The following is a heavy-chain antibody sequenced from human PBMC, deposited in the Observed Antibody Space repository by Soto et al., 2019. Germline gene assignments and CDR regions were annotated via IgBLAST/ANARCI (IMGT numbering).Heavy chain of an antibody. V-gene: IGHV3-53*01. CDR1: GFTVSSNY. CDR3: ARARSYYGSGTPRADAFDI. D-gene: IGHD3-10*01. J-gene: IGHJ3*02. CDR2: IYSGGST. Sequence: GGSLRLSCAASGFTVSSNYMSWVRQAPGKGLEWVSVIYSGGSTYYADSVKGRFTISRDNSKNTLYLQMNSLRAEDTAVYYCARARSYYGSGTPRADAFDIWGQGTMVTVSS.